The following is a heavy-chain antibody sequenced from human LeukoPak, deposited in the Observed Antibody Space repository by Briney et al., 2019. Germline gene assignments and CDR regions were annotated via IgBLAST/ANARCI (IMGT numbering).Heavy chain of an antibody. CDR3: ARDGSGWYVSFDY. V-gene: IGHV3-7*01. CDR1: GFTFSSYW. J-gene: IGHJ4*02. Sequence: GGSLRLSCAASGFTFSSYWMSWVRQAPGKGLEWVANIKQDGSEKYYVDSVKGRFTISRDNAKNSLYLQMNSLRAEDTAVYYCARDGSGWYVSFDYWGQGTLVTVSS. D-gene: IGHD6-19*01. CDR2: IKQDGSEK.